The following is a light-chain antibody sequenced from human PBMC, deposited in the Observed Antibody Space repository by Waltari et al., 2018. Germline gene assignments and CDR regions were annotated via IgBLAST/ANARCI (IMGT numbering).Light chain of an antibody. CDR1: RSNIGAGYD. Sequence: QSVLTQPPSVSGAPGQSVTPSCPGSRSNIGAGYDVHWYQQFPGTAPKLLIYDYSRRPAGVPGRFSGSRSGASASLAITGLQTEDEADYYCQSFDSSLGGWVFGGGTTLTVL. CDR3: QSFDSSLGGWV. CDR2: DYS. J-gene: IGLJ3*02. V-gene: IGLV1-40*03.